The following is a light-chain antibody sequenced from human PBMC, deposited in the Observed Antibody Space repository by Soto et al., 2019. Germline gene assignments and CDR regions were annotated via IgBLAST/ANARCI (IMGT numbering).Light chain of an antibody. J-gene: IGLJ3*02. Sequence: QSALTQPASVSGSPGQSITISCTGTSSDVGGYNYVSWYQQHPGKAPKLMIYEVNNRPSGISNRFSGSKSGNTASLTISGLQGEDEADYYCASYSSTSSPVVFGGGTKLTVL. CDR2: EVN. CDR1: SSDVGGYNY. V-gene: IGLV2-14*01. CDR3: ASYSSTSSPVV.